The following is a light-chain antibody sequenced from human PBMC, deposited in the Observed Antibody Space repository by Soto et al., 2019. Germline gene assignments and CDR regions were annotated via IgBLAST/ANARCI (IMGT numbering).Light chain of an antibody. V-gene: IGLV1-40*01. Sequence: QSVLTQPPSVSGAPGQRVTISCTGSSSNIGAGYDVHWYQQLPGTAPKLLIHGNSNRPSGVPDRFSGSKSGTSASLAITGLQAEDEADYYCQSYDSSLSGSRVVFGGGTKVTVL. CDR1: SSNIGAGYD. CDR2: GNS. CDR3: QSYDSSLSGSRVV. J-gene: IGLJ2*01.